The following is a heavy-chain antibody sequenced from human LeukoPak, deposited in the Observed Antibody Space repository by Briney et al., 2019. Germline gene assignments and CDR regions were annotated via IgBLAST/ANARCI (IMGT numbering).Heavy chain of an antibody. D-gene: IGHD3-16*01. CDR1: GYTFTSYA. J-gene: IGHJ5*02. CDR2: INAGNGNT. V-gene: IGHV1-3*01. Sequence: EASVKVSCKASGYTFTSYAMHWVRQAPGQRLEWMGWINAGNGNTKYSQKFQGRVTIIRDTSASTAYMELSSLRSEDTAVYYCARDPMITFGGVFPRWFDPWGQGTLVTVSS. CDR3: ARDPMITFGGVFPRWFDP.